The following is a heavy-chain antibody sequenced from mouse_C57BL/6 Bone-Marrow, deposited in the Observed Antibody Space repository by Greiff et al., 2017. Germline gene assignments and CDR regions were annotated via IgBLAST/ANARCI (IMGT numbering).Heavy chain of an antibody. CDR1: GYTFTDYT. V-gene: IGHV1-78*01. CDR3: ARSTGNYFDY. CDR2: IYPRAGST. J-gene: IGHJ2*01. D-gene: IGHD4-1*01. Sequence: VQLQQSDAELVKPGASVKISCKVSGYTFTDYTIHWMKQRPEQGLEWIGYIYPRAGSTKYNEKFKGKATLTVDKSSSTTYLQLHSLTSEDSAVYFCARSTGNYFDYWGQGTTLTVSS.